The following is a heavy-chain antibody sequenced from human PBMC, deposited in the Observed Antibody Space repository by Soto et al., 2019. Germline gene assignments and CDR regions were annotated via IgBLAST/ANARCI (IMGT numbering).Heavy chain of an antibody. CDR1: GFTFSSYA. CDR2: ISYDGSNK. D-gene: IGHD3-16*02. Sequence: SLRLSCAASGFTFSSYAMHWVRQAPGKGLEXVAVISYDGSNKYYADSVKGRFTISRDNSKNTLYLQMNSLRAEDTAVYYCARDALYYDYVWGSYRPPPSYFDYWGQGTLVTVSS. V-gene: IGHV3-30-3*01. CDR3: ARDALYYDYVWGSYRPPPSYFDY. J-gene: IGHJ4*02.